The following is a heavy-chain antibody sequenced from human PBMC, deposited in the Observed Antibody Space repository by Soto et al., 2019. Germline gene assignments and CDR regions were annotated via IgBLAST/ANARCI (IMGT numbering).Heavy chain of an antibody. CDR2: ITSDTKTI. Sequence: SLRLSCAASGFRFNIYSMNWIRQAPGKGLEWFAYITSDTKTIRYADSVTGRFTISRDNDKNSVDLQMNSLGDEDTAMYYCARSVEGHFDYWGQGTVVTVSS. V-gene: IGHV3-48*02. D-gene: IGHD6-19*01. J-gene: IGHJ4*02. CDR3: ARSVEGHFDY. CDR1: GFRFNIYS.